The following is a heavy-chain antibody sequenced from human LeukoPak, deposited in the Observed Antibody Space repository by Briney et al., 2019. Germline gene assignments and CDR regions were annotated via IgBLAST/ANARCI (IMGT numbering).Heavy chain of an antibody. CDR2: INPNSGGT. Sequence: ASVKVSCKASGYTFTGYYMHWVRQAPGQGLEWMGWINPNSGGTNYAQKFQGWVTMTRDTSISTAYMELSRLRSDDTAVYYCAREGGSHTAMVDERYYYGMDVWGQGTTVTVSS. CDR3: AREGGSHTAMVDERYYYGMDV. D-gene: IGHD5-18*01. V-gene: IGHV1-2*04. J-gene: IGHJ6*02. CDR1: GYTFTGYY.